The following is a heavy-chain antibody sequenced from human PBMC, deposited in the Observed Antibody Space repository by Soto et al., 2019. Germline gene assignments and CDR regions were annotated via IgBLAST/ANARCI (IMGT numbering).Heavy chain of an antibody. J-gene: IGHJ4*02. CDR1: GGSISSGGSY. D-gene: IGHD3-3*01. CDR2: IFYSDSF. Sequence: QVQLQESGPGLVKSSQTLSLTCTVSGGSISSGGSYWSWIRQRPGKGLEWIGYIFYSDSFYYTPSLKVRVLILADTSKNQFTLKLSSLTDADTAVYYCARAPETPPIFGVVRPYFFDFWGQGTLVTVSS. CDR3: ARAPETPPIFGVVRPYFFDF. V-gene: IGHV4-31*03.